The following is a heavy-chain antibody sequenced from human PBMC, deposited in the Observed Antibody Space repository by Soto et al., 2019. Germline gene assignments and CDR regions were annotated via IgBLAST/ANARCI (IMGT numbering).Heavy chain of an antibody. CDR3: ARVSFPTLLWFGESLLNWFDP. J-gene: IGHJ5*02. V-gene: IGHV4-61*01. Sequence: SETLSLTCTVSGGSISSGYYYWSWLRQPPGKGLEWFGYIYYSGSTNYNPSLKSRVTISVDTSKNQFSLKLSSVTAADTAVYYCARVSFPTLLWFGESLLNWFDPWGQGTLVTVSS. D-gene: IGHD3-10*01. CDR2: IYYSGST. CDR1: GGSISSGYYY.